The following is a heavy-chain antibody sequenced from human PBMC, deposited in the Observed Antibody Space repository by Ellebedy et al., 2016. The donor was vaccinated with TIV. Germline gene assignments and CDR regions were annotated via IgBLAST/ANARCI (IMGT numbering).Heavy chain of an antibody. CDR1: EFTFSVYA. CDR3: AKDRTPGDGYWVFDN. CDR2: ISYDGSNK. V-gene: IGHV3-30-3*01. J-gene: IGHJ4*02. Sequence: GESLKISCAASEFTFSVYAIHWVRQAPGKGLERVAVISYDGSNKYYADSVKGRFTISRDNSKRTLDLQMNSLRAEDTAVYFCAKDRTPGDGYWVFDNWGQGTLVSVSS. D-gene: IGHD5-18*01.